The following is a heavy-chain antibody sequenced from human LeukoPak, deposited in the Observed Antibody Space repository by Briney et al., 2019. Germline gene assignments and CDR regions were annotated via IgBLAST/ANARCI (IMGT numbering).Heavy chain of an antibody. CDR1: GYTFTSYA. D-gene: IGHD2-8*01. CDR3: ATGGDIVLMVYATLPTYYYYGMDV. J-gene: IGHJ6*02. V-gene: IGHV1-69*13. CDR2: IIPIFGTA. Sequence: SVKVSCKASGYTFTSYAMNWVRQAPGQGLEWMGGIIPIFGTANYAQKFQGRVTITADESTSTAYMELSSLRSEDTAVYYCATGGDIVLMVYATLPTYYYYGMDVWGQGTTVTVSS.